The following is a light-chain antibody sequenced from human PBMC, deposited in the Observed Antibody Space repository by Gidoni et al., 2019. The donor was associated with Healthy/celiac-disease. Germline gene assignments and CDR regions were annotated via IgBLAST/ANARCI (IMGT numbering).Light chain of an antibody. Sequence: EIVLTPSLGTLSLSPGERGPLTCRASQCVSSSYLAWYQQKPGQAPRLLIYGASSMATGIPYRFSGSGSGTDFTLTISRLEPEDFAVYYCQQYGSSPRTFGQGTKVEIK. J-gene: IGKJ1*01. CDR2: GAS. CDR1: QCVSSSY. V-gene: IGKV3-20*01. CDR3: QQYGSSPRT.